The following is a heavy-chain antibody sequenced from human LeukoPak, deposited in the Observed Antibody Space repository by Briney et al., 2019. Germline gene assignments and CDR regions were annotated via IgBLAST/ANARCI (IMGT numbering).Heavy chain of an antibody. Sequence: SETLSLTCTVSGGSISSSSYYWGWIRQPPGKGLEWIGSIYYSGSTYYNPSLKSRVTISVDTSKNQFSLKLSSVTAADTAVYYCARRGSGWYYFDYWGQGTLVTVSS. V-gene: IGHV4-39*01. CDR3: ARRGSGWYYFDY. CDR2: IYYSGST. D-gene: IGHD6-19*01. CDR1: GGSISSSSYY. J-gene: IGHJ4*02.